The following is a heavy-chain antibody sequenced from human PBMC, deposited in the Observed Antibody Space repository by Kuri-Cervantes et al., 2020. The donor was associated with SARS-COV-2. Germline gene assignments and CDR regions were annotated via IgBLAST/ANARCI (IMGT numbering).Heavy chain of an antibody. CDR1: GFSPSTSGVG. J-gene: IGHJ6*02. CDR2: IYWDDDK. CDR3: AHLCGDHGMDV. Sequence: SGPTLVKPTQTLTLTCTFSGFSPSTSGVGVGWIRQPPGKAVEWLELIYWDDDKRYSPSLKSRLTITKDTSKNQVIHTMTNMDPVDTATYYGAHLCGDHGMDVWGQGTTVTVSS. V-gene: IGHV2-5*02. D-gene: IGHD3-10*02.